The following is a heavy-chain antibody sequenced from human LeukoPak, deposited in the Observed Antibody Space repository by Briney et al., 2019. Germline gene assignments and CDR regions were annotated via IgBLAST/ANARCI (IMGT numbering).Heavy chain of an antibody. Sequence: ASVKVSCKASGYTFTNYAMHWVRQAPGQRFEWVGWINAANGNTKYSEKFQGRVTITRDTSASTAYMELSSLRSEDTAVYYCARDLGYCSGGSCTEFIYWGQGTLVTVSS. CDR1: GYTFTNYA. V-gene: IGHV1-3*01. D-gene: IGHD2-15*01. CDR3: ARDLGYCSGGSCTEFIY. CDR2: INAANGNT. J-gene: IGHJ4*02.